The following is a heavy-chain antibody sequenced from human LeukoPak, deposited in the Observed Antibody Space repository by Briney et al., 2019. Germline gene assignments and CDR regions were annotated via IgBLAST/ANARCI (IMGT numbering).Heavy chain of an antibody. CDR2: IPWNNDII. Sequence: GGSLRLSCVASGLPFGNYAMHWVRQTPGKGLEWVAGIPWNNDIITYADSVRGRFTVSRVNAKNSVYLQMDSLKPEDTALYHCVRGDWLDFWGQGTLVTVSS. V-gene: IGHV3-9*01. D-gene: IGHD5-24*01. CDR3: VRGDWLDF. CDR1: GLPFGNYA. J-gene: IGHJ5*01.